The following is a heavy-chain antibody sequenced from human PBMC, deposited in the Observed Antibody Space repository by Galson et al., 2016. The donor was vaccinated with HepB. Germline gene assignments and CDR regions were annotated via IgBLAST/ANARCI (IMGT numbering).Heavy chain of an antibody. Sequence: SVKVSCKASEYTFTSYALHWVRQTPGQRLEWMGSIIPLFGTTNYAQRFQGRVTITADTSANTALMEVSSLRSDDTALYLCAREMIASSGDWGQGTLVTVSS. CDR1: EYTFTSYA. D-gene: IGHD2-15*01. CDR3: AREMIASSGD. V-gene: IGHV1-3*01. J-gene: IGHJ4*02. CDR2: IIPLFGTT.